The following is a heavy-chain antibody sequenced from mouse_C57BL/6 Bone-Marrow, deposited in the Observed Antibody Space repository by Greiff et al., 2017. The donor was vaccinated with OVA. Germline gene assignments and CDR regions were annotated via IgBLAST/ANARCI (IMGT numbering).Heavy chain of an antibody. D-gene: IGHD2-5*01. J-gene: IGHJ3*01. CDR3: ARHDYSKGFAY. V-gene: IGHV5-15*01. CDR2: ISNLAYSI. Sequence: EVMLVESGGGLVQPGGSLKLSCAASGFTFSDYGMAWVRQAPRKGPEWVAFISNLAYSIYYADTVTGRFTISRENAKNTLYLEMSSLRSEDTAMYYCARHDYSKGFAYWGQGTLVTVSA. CDR1: GFTFSDYG.